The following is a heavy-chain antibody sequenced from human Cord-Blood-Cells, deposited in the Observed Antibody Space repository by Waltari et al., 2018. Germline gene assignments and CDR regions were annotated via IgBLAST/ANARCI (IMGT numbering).Heavy chain of an antibody. CDR3: ARGGVVAKFDY. CDR2: INHSGST. CDR1: GGSFSGYY. V-gene: IGHV4-34*01. D-gene: IGHD2-15*01. J-gene: IGHJ4*02. Sequence: QVQLQQWGAGLLTPSATLSLTCAGYGGSFSGYYWTWIRQPPGKGLEWIGEINHSGSTNYNPSLKSRVTISVDTSKNQFSLKLSSVTAADTAVYYCARGGVVAKFDYWGQGTLVTVSS.